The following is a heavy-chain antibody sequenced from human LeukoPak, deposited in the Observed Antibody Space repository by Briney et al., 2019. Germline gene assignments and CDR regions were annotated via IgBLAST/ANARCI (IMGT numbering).Heavy chain of an antibody. J-gene: IGHJ1*01. CDR1: GGTFSSYA. V-gene: IGHV1-69*13. CDR2: IIPIFGTA. CDR3: ARGEGLLSVLFFQH. Sequence: GASVKVSCKASGGTFSSYAISWVRQAPGQGLEWMGGIIPIFGTANYAQKFQGRVTITADESTSTAYMELSSLRSEDTAVYYCARGEGLLSVLFFQHWGQGTLVTVSS. D-gene: IGHD2-8*01.